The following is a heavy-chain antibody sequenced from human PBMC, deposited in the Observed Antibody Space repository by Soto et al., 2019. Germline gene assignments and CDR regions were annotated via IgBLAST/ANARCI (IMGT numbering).Heavy chain of an antibody. CDR3: AKSLVLDRLQYYYYYYGMDV. D-gene: IGHD3-3*01. V-gene: IGHV3-30*18. J-gene: IGHJ6*02. CDR2: ISYDGSNK. CDR1: GFTFSSYG. Sequence: PGGSLRLSCAASGFTFSSYGMHWVRQAPGKGLEWVAVISYDGSNKYYADSVKGRFTISRDNSKNTLYLQMNSLRAEDTAVYYCAKSLVLDRLQYYYYYYGMDVWGQGTTVTVSS.